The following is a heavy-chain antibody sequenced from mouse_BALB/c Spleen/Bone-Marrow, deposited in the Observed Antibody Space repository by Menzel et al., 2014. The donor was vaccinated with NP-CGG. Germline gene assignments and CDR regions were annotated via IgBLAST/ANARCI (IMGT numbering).Heavy chain of an antibody. D-gene: IGHD1-1*01. V-gene: IGHV1-9*01. CDR3: ARHYYGSSHFAY. CDR1: GYTFSSYW. Sequence: VKLVESGAELMKPGASVKISCKATGYTFSSYWIEWVKQRPGHGLEWIGEILPGSGSTNYSEKFKGKATFTADTSSNTAYMQLSSLTSEDSAVYYCARHYYGSSHFAYWGQGTLVTVSA. J-gene: IGHJ3*01. CDR2: ILPGSGST.